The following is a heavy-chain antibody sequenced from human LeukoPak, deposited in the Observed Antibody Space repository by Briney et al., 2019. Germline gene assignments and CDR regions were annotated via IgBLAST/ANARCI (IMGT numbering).Heavy chain of an antibody. CDR1: GYTFTSYG. V-gene: IGHV1-18*04. CDR3: ARTIAVAGHDACDI. Sequence: ASVKVSCKASGYTFTSYGISWVRQAPGQGLEWMGWISAYNGNTNYAQKLQGRVTMTTDTSTSTAYMELRSLRSDDTAVYYCARTIAVAGHDACDIWGQGTMVTVSS. D-gene: IGHD6-19*01. J-gene: IGHJ3*02. CDR2: ISAYNGNT.